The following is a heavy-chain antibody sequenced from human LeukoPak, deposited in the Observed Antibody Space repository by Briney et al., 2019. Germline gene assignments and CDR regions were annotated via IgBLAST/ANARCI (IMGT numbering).Heavy chain of an antibody. CDR1: GFTFSTYW. V-gene: IGHV3-7*05. D-gene: IGHD1-26*01. CDR3: ARGQSWAFDF. J-gene: IGHJ4*02. Sequence: GGSLRLSCAASGFTFSTYWMSWVRQAPGKGLQWEVNIKPDGSEKYYVDSVKGRFTISRDNAKNSVDLQMNSLRVEDTAVYYCARGQSWAFDFWGQGTLVTVSS. CDR2: IKPDGSEK.